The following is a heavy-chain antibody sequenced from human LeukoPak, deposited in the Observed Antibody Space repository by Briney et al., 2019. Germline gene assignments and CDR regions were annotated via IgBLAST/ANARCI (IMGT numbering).Heavy chain of an antibody. J-gene: IGHJ6*03. D-gene: IGHD6-13*01. CDR2: INHSGST. V-gene: IGHV4-34*01. CDR3: ARDRVGQQLVGRNYYYYYMDV. CDR1: GGSFSGYY. Sequence: PSETLSLTCAVYGGSFSGYYWSWIRQPPGKGLEWIGEINHSGSTNYNPSLKSRVTISVDTSKNQFSLKLSSVTAADTAVYYCARDRVGQQLVGRNYYYYYMDVWGKGTTVTISS.